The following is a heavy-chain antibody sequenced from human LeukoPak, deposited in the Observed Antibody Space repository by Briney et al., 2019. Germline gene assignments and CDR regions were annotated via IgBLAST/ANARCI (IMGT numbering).Heavy chain of an antibody. CDR2: IYYSGST. V-gene: IGHV4-39*07. CDR1: GGSISSSSYY. J-gene: IGHJ4*02. Sequence: SETLSLTCTVSGGSISSSSYYWGWIRQPPGKGLEWIGSIYYSGSTYYNPSLKSRVTISVDTSKNQFSLKLSSVTAADTAVYYCARGVVITFGGAADYWGQGTLVTVSS. CDR3: ARGVVITFGGAADY. D-gene: IGHD3-16*01.